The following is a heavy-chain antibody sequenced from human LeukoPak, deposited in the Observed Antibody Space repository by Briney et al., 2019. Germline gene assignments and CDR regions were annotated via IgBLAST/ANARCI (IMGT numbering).Heavy chain of an antibody. D-gene: IGHD6-13*01. J-gene: IGHJ4*02. CDR1: GFTFSSYG. CDR3: AKQWEGTSWSPDY. V-gene: IGHV3-30*18. CDR2: ISYDGSNK. Sequence: PGGSLRLSCAASGFTFSSYGMHWVRQAPGKGLEWVAVISYDGSNKHYADSVKGRFTISRDSSKNTLYLQMNSLRADDTAVYYCAKQWEGTSWSPDYWGQGTLVTVSS.